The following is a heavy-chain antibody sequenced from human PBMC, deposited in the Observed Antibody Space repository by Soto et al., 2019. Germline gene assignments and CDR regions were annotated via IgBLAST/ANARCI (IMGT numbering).Heavy chain of an antibody. Sequence: GGSLRLSCAASGFTFSDYYMSWIRQAPGKGLEWVSYISSSGSTIYYADYVKGRITISRDNAKNSLYLQMNSLRADDSAVYYCARDWEVRPQGAFDIWGQGTMVTVSS. CDR3: ARDWEVRPQGAFDI. J-gene: IGHJ3*02. D-gene: IGHD3-10*01. CDR1: GFTFSDYY. V-gene: IGHV3-11*01. CDR2: ISSSGSTI.